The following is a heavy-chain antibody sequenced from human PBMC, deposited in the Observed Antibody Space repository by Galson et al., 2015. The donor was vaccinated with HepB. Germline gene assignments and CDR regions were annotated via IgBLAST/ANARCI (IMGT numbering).Heavy chain of an antibody. J-gene: IGHJ2*01. Sequence: SETLSLTCTVSGGSINRSPYYWAWIRQPPGQGLEYIGSIYDSGSTYYNPSLKSRVTISVDTSENQFSLRLSSVTAADTAVYYCARHVDIVVVTAVDWYFDLWGRGTLVIVSS. CDR1: GGSINRSPYY. V-gene: IGHV4-39*01. CDR3: ARHVDIVVVTAVDWYFDL. D-gene: IGHD2-21*02. CDR2: IYDSGST.